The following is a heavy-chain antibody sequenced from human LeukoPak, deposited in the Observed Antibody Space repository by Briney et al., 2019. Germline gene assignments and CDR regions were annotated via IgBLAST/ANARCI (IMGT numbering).Heavy chain of an antibody. CDR3: ARVDSSGYHSDY. D-gene: IGHD3-22*01. CDR2: IYYSGST. V-gene: IGHV4-39*07. CDR1: GGSISSSSYF. J-gene: IGHJ4*02. Sequence: KPSETLSLTCTVSGGSISSSSYFWGWIRQPPGKGLEWIGTIYYSGSTQYNPSLKSRVTISVDTSKNQFSLKLSSVTAADTAVYYCARVDSSGYHSDYWGQGTLVTVSS.